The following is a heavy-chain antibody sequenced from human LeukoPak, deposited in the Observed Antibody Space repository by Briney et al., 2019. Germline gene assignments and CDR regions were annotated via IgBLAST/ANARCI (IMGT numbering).Heavy chain of an antibody. V-gene: IGHV1-46*01. CDR2: INPSGGST. D-gene: IGHD2-15*01. J-gene: IGHJ6*02. CDR3: ASYPAMGSKVPGYGMDV. CDR1: GYTFTSYY. Sequence: ASVEVPCKASGYTFTSYYMHWVRQAPGQGLEWMGIINPSGGSTSYAQKFQGRVTMTRDTSTSTVYMELSSLRSEDTAVYYCASYPAMGSKVPGYGMDVWGQGTTVTVSS.